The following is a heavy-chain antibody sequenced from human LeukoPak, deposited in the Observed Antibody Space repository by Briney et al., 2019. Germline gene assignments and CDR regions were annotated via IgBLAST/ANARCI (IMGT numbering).Heavy chain of an antibody. CDR2: IYSGGST. V-gene: IGHV3-53*01. CDR3: ARVGGH. D-gene: IGHD3-10*01. J-gene: IGHJ4*02. Sequence: GGSLRLSCAASGFTFSHYYMTWVRQAPGKGLESVSVIYSGGSTYYADSVRGRFTISRDNSKNTLYLQMNSLRVEDTAVYYCARVGGHWGQGTLVTVSS. CDR1: GFTFSHYY.